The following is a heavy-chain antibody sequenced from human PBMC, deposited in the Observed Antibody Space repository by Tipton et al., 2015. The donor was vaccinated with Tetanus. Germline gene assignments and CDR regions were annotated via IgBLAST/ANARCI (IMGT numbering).Heavy chain of an antibody. CDR3: ERSFYDRSDYYDF. CDR1: GYAFTNYG. V-gene: IGHV1-18*04. J-gene: IGHJ4*02. Sequence: QLVQSGAEVKKPGASMKVSCKTSGYAFTNYGINWVRQAPGQGLEWMGWTSAYNGPTDYAQNFQGRVTKTTDTSTTTAYMELGSLRSDDTAVYYCERSFYDRSDYYDFWGQGTLVTVSS. D-gene: IGHD3-22*01. CDR2: TSAYNGPT.